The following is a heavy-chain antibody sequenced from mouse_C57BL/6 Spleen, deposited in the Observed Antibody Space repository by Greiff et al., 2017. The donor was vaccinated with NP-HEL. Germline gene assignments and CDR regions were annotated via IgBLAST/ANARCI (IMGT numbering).Heavy chain of an antibody. V-gene: IGHV1-26*01. CDR3: ARRDTTDWYFDV. CDR2: INPNNGGT. Sequence: EVQLQESGPELVKPGASVKISCKASGYTFTDYYMNWVKQSHGKSLEWIGDINPNNGGTSYNQKFKGKATLTVDKSSSTAYMELRSLTSEDSAVYYCARRDTTDWYFDVWGTGTTVTVSS. CDR1: GYTFTDYY. D-gene: IGHD1-1*01. J-gene: IGHJ1*03.